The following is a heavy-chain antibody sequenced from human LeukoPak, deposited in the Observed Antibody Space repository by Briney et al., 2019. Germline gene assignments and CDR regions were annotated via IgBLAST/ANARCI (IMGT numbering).Heavy chain of an antibody. J-gene: IGHJ5*02. V-gene: IGHV1-18*01. CDR3: ARDFPDGSGSYWFDP. D-gene: IGHD3-10*01. CDR1: GYTFDSHG. CDR2: ISGYNGQT. Sequence: GASVKVSCKASGYTFDSHGISWVRQAPGQGLEWMGWISGYNGQTNYAQNFQVRVTMTTDTSTNTAYMELWNLRSDDTAVYYCARDFPDGSGSYWFDPWGQGTLVTVSS.